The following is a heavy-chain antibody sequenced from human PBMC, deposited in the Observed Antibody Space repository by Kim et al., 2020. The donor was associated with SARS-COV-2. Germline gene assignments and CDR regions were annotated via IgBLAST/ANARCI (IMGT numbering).Heavy chain of an antibody. V-gene: IGHV3-9*01. CDR3: AKSAEWELIG. J-gene: IGHJ4*02. D-gene: IGHD1-26*01. CDR2: ISWNSGSI. Sequence: GGSLRLSCAASGFTFDDYAMHWVRQAPGKGLEWVSGISWNSGSIGYADSVKGRFTISRDNAKNSLYLQMNSLRAEDTALYYCAKSAEWELIGWGQGTLVTVSS. CDR1: GFTFDDYA.